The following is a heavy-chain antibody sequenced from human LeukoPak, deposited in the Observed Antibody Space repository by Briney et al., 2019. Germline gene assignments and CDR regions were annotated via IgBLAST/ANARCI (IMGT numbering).Heavy chain of an antibody. CDR1: GFTFGNYA. CDR2: LTDSGVTT. D-gene: IGHD5-24*01. V-gene: IGHV3-23*01. CDR3: AKKRDAFDI. Sequence: PGGSLRLSCVASGFTFGNYAMGRLRQAPGRRPEWVSSLTDSGVTTYYVDSVKGRFAISRDNSKNTLYLHMNSLRADDTAVYYCAKKRDAFDIWGQGTVVTVSS. J-gene: IGHJ3*02.